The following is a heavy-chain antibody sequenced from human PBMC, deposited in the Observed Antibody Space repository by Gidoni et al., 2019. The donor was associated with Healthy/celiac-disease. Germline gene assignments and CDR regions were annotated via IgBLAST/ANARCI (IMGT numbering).Heavy chain of an antibody. CDR3: ARLAGNCGGDCYPGDAFDI. D-gene: IGHD2-21*01. CDR2: IIPIFGTA. V-gene: IGHV1-69*01. Sequence: QVQLVQSGAEVKKPGSSVKVSCKASGGTFSSYAISWVRQAPGQGLEWMGGIIPIFGTANYAQKFQGRVTITADESTSTAYMELSSLRSEDTAVYYCARLAGNCGGDCYPGDAFDIWGQGTMVTVSS. CDR1: GGTFSSYA. J-gene: IGHJ3*02.